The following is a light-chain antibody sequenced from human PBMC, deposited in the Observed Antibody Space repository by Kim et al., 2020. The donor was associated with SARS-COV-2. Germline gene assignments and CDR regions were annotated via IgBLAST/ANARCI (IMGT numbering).Light chain of an antibody. V-gene: IGKV3D-20*01. J-gene: IGKJ4*01. CDR1: QSVSSRH. Sequence: FSPGERATLASGASQSVSSRHLAWYQQKPGLAPRLLIYDASSRATGIPDRFSGSGSGTDFTLTISRLEPEDFAVYYCQHYDNSLTFGGGTKVDIK. CDR2: DAS. CDR3: QHYDNSLT.